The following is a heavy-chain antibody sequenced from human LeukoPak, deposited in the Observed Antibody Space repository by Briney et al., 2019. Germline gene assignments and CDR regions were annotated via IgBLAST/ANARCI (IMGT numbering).Heavy chain of an antibody. Sequence: ASVKVSCKTSGYSFTNYDINWVLQATGQGLEWMGWMNPYSGTTGYAQNFQGRVTMTRNTSINTAYMEMSSLTSEDTAVYYCARALATTMLLGGYWGQGTLVTVSS. V-gene: IGHV1-8*01. CDR2: MNPYSGTT. CDR1: GYSFTNYD. J-gene: IGHJ4*02. D-gene: IGHD3-16*01. CDR3: ARALATTMLLGGY.